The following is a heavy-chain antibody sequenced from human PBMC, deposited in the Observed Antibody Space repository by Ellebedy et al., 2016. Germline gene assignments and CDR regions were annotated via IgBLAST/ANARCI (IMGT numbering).Heavy chain of an antibody. Sequence: SETLSLTXTVSGGSISSYYWSWIRQPPGKGLEWIGYIYYSGSTNYNPSLKSRVTISVDTSKNQFSLKLSSVTAADTAVYYCARGGWVYCSSTSCYVHYAFDIWGQGTMVTVSS. CDR3: ARGGWVYCSSTSCYVHYAFDI. D-gene: IGHD2-2*01. J-gene: IGHJ3*02. CDR2: IYYSGST. CDR1: GGSISSYY. V-gene: IGHV4-59*13.